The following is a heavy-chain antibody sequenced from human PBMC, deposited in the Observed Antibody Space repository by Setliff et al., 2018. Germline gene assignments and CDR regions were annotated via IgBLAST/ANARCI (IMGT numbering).Heavy chain of an antibody. CDR3: ARQKNYYDYVWGSYRYYPFDY. V-gene: IGHV4-39*01. CDR1: GGSISSSSYY. Sequence: SETLSLTCTVSGGSISSSSYYWGWIRQPPGKGLEWIGSIYYSGSTYYNPSLKSRVTISVDTSKNQFSLKLNSVTAADTAVYYCARQKNYYDYVWGSYRYYPFDYWGQGTVVTVSS. D-gene: IGHD3-16*02. CDR2: IYYSGST. J-gene: IGHJ4*02.